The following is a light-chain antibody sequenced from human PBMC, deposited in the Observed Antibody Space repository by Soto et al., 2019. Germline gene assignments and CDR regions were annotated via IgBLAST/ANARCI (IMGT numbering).Light chain of an antibody. CDR2: GAS. J-gene: IGKJ1*01. CDR1: QSVSSN. CDR3: QQYNNWPPVWT. Sequence: EIVMTQSPATLSVSPGERATLSCRASQSVSSNLAWYQQKPGQAPRLLIYGASTRAIGIPARFSGSGSGTEFTLTISSLQSEDFAVYYCQQYNNWPPVWTFGQGTKVEIK. V-gene: IGKV3-15*01.